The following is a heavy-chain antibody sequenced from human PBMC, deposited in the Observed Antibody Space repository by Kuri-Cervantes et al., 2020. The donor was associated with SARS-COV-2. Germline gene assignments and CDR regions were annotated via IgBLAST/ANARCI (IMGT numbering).Heavy chain of an antibody. CDR2: IYYSGST. D-gene: IGHD2-2*01. CDR1: GGSISSGGYY. Sequence: SCTVSGGSISSGGYYWSWIRQHPGKGLEWIGYIYYSGSTYYNPSLKSRVTISVDTSKNQFSLKLSSVTAADTAVYYCASSIVVVPAASREYAFDIWGQGTMVTVSS. V-gene: IGHV4-31*02. CDR3: ASSIVVVPAASREYAFDI. J-gene: IGHJ3*02.